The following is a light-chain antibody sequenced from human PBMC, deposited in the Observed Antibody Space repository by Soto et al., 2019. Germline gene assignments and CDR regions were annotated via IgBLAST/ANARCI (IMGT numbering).Light chain of an antibody. CDR2: DAS. J-gene: IGKJ4*01. V-gene: IGKV3-11*01. CDR1: QSVSSY. CDR3: QQRFSWPPLT. Sequence: EIVLTQSPATLSLSPGERATLSCRASQSVSSYLAWYQQKPGQAPRLLIYDASNRATGIPARFSGSGSGTDFTLTISSLEPEDFAVYYCQQRFSWPPLTFGGGPKVEIK.